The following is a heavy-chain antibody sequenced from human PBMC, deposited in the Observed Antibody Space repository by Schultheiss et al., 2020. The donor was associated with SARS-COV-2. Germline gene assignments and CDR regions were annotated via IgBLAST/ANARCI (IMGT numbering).Heavy chain of an antibody. Sequence: SETLSLTCTVSGGSISSGGYYWSWIRQHPGKGLEWIGYIYYSGSTNYNPSLKSRVTISVDTSKNQFSLKLSSVTAADTAVYYCARDLHLSRGSFDYWGQGTLVTVSS. D-gene: IGHD3-10*01. CDR2: IYYSGST. CDR3: ARDLHLSRGSFDY. V-gene: IGHV4-61*08. J-gene: IGHJ4*02. CDR1: GGSISSGGYY.